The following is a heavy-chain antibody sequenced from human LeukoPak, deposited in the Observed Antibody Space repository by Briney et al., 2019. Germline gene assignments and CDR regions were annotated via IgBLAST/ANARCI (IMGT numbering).Heavy chain of an antibody. Sequence: ASVKVSCKASGYTFTSYDINWVRQATGQGLEWMGWMSPNSGNTGYAQKFQGRVTMTRNTSISTAYMELSSLRSEDTAVYYCARTVAEGYYYYGMDVWGQGTTVTVSS. J-gene: IGHJ6*02. CDR2: MSPNSGNT. CDR1: GYTFTSYD. V-gene: IGHV1-8*01. CDR3: ARTVAEGYYYYGMDV.